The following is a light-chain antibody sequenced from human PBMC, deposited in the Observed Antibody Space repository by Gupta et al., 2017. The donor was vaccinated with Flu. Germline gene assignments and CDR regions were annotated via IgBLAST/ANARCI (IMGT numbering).Light chain of an antibody. CDR2: DDR. J-gene: IGLJ2*01. CDR3: HVWDSSSDNGV. Sequence: GKTTKNAGGGEKVGSKSVRWYQQRTAQAPLLLVYDDRNRRSGIPERFSGSNYGTTATMITTRLEAGDEADYYCHVWDSSSDNGVFGGGTKVTVL. CDR1: KVGSKS. V-gene: IGLV3-21*03.